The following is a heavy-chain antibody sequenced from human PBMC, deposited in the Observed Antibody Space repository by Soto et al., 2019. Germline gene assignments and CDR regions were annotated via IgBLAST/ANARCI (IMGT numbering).Heavy chain of an antibody. V-gene: IGHV1-3*01. J-gene: IGHJ4*02. D-gene: IGHD3-22*01. CDR2: INAGNGGT. CDR3: ARTGHSGSYDF. CDR1: GYTFTGYV. Sequence: GASLKVSCKASGYTFTGYVIHWLRQAPGQRLEWMGWINAGNGGTKYSENFQGRVTITRDTSASTVYLGLSSLSSEDTASYYCARTGHSGSYDFWGQGTLVTVSS.